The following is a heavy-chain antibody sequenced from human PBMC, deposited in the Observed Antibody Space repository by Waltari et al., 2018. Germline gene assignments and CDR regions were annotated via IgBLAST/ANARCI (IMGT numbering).Heavy chain of an antibody. CDR1: GFTFSSYA. D-gene: IGHD3-3*01. V-gene: IGHV3-30*01. Sequence: QVQLVASGGGVVQPGRSLRLSCAASGFTFSSYAMPWVRQAPGKGLEWVALTSYDGSNEYYADSVRGRFTISRDNSKNTLYLQMNSLRVEDTAVYYCAREAPAIFGVVSGLYFDYWGQGTLVTVSS. J-gene: IGHJ4*02. CDR2: TSYDGSNE. CDR3: AREAPAIFGVVSGLYFDY.